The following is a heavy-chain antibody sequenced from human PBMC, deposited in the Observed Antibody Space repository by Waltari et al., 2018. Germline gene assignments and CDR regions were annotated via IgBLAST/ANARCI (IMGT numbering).Heavy chain of an antibody. J-gene: IGHJ4*02. V-gene: IGHV3-74*01. CDR3: ARDGGGNGYIHY. D-gene: IGHD3-16*01. Sequence: EVQLVESGGGLVQPGGSLRLSCEASGFTLSSSYMHWVRQVPGKGLVWGWGINTVGSSANAADSVKGRLTIARSNGKNTRYMQMNSLRAEETAVYYCARDGGGNGYIHYWGQGTLVTVSS. CDR1: GFTLSSSY. CDR2: INTVGSSA.